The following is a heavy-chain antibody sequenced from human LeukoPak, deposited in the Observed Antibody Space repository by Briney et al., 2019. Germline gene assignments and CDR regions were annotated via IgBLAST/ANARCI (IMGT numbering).Heavy chain of an antibody. V-gene: IGHV5-51*01. CDR3: AREGEYDSSGSNAKDAFDI. J-gene: IGHJ3*02. CDR2: IYPGDSDT. D-gene: IGHD3-22*01. Sequence: GESLKISCKGSGYSFTSYWIGWVRQMPGKGLEWMGIIYPGDSDTRYSPSFQGQVTISADKSISTAYLQWSSLKASDTAMYYCAREGEYDSSGSNAKDAFDIWGQGTMVTVSS. CDR1: GYSFTSYW.